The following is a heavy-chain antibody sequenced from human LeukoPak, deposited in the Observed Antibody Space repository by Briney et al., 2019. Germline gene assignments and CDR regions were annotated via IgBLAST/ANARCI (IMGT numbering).Heavy chain of an antibody. CDR3: ARDLSGVTGYTYGRGIDY. V-gene: IGHV3-7*01. J-gene: IGHJ4*02. CDR2: IKKDGSEK. D-gene: IGHD5-18*01. Sequence: GGSLRLSCAASGFTFSSYWMSWVRQAPGKGLDWVANIKKDGSEKYYVDSVKGRFTISRDNAKTSLYLQMNSLRAEDTAVYYCARDLSGVTGYTYGRGIDYWGQGTLVTVSS. CDR1: GFTFSSYW.